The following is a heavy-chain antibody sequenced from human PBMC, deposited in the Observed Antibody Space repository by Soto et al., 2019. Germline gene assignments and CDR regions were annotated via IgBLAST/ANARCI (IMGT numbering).Heavy chain of an antibody. Sequence: EVLLLESGGDLVQPGGSLRLSCAASGFTFINFAMTWVRQASGKGLEWVSAISGGGDITYYADSVKGRFTISRDNSEKTLYLQMNSLTVDDTATYYCAKGSELRYFDWADYWGQGTLVTVSS. D-gene: IGHD3-9*01. CDR3: AKGSELRYFDWADY. CDR2: ISGGGDIT. CDR1: GFTFINFA. V-gene: IGHV3-23*01. J-gene: IGHJ4*02.